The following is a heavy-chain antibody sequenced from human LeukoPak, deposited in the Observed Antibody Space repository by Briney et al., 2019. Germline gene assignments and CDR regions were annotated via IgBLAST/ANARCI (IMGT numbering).Heavy chain of an antibody. V-gene: IGHV3-30*18. J-gene: IGHJ4*02. Sequence: GGSLRLSCTASGFTFSSYDMHWVRQAPGKGLEWVADISYDGSNKYYADPVKRRFTISRDNSKHTLYLQMNSLRAEDADVCDCAKVYSGYDGSLVDYWGQGTLVTVSS. D-gene: IGHD5-12*01. CDR2: ISYDGSNK. CDR3: AKVYSGYDGSLVDY. CDR1: GFTFSSYD.